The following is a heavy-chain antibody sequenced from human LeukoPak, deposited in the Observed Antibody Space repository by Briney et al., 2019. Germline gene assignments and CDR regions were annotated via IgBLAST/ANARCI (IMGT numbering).Heavy chain of an antibody. CDR2: IYYSGNT. V-gene: IGHV4-39*07. Sequence: SETLSLTCTVSGGSIGSGSYYWGWIRQPPGKGLEWVGTIYYSGNTYYNPSLKSRVSISVDTSKNQFSLKLTSVTAADTAVYYCARCWGSSDFDYWGQGTLVTVSS. CDR1: GGSIGSGSYY. J-gene: IGHJ4*02. D-gene: IGHD6-6*01. CDR3: ARCWGSSDFDY.